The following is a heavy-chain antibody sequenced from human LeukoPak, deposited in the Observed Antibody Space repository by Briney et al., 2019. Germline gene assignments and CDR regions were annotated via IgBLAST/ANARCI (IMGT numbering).Heavy chain of an antibody. D-gene: IGHD4-17*01. CDR1: GFTFSRDW. CDR2: MGQDGSEK. J-gene: IGHJ4*02. V-gene: IGHV3-7*01. Sequence: GGSLRLSCAASGFTFSRDWMTWVRQAPGKGLEWVANMGQDGSEKYYADSAKGRFTISRDNAKSSLYLQMNSLRAEDTAVYYCARDTRGLFDYWGQGTLVTVSS. CDR3: ARDTRGLFDY.